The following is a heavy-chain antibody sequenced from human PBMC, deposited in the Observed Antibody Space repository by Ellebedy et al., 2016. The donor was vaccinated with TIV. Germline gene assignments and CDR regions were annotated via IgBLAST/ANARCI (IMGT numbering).Heavy chain of an antibody. V-gene: IGHV4-4*02. CDR1: GGSISSSNW. J-gene: IGHJ6*02. CDR2: IYHSGST. D-gene: IGHD3-9*01. Sequence: SETLSLTXAVSGGSISSSNWWSWVRQPPGKGLEWIGEIYHSGSTNYNPSLKSRVTISVDTSKNQFSLKLSSVTAADTAVYYCARVVNDILTGDYYYGMDVWGQGTTVTVSS. CDR3: ARVVNDILTGDYYYGMDV.